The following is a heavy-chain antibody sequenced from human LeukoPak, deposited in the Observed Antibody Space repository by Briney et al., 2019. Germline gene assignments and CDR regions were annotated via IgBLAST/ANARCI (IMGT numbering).Heavy chain of an antibody. CDR1: GSTFTGNH. CDR2: INPNSCAT. Sequence: SVRLSCKPSGSTFTGNHMHRKRHAHGQKRDWMGWINPNSCATNYPQKFQGRVTMTRDTYISTAYMELSRLSADDTAAYYCARETPGIAAAGSFDSWGQGTLVTVSS. CDR3: ARETPGIAAAGSFDS. J-gene: IGHJ4*02. V-gene: IGHV1-2*02. D-gene: IGHD6-13*01.